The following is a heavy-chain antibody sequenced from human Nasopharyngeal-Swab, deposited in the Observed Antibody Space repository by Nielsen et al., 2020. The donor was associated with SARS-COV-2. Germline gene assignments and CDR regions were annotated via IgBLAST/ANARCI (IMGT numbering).Heavy chain of an antibody. V-gene: IGHV1-2*06. J-gene: IGHJ5*02. Sequence: ASVKVSCKASGYTFTRNFMHWVRQAPGQGLEWMGRINPNSGGTKFAQKFQGRVTMTRDTSTSTVYMELSSLRTEDTAVYYCARDGCRTITCQGGGNWFGPWGQGTLVTVSS. D-gene: IGHD1-14*01. CDR3: ARDGCRTITCQGGGNWFGP. CDR2: INPNSGGT. CDR1: GYTFTRNF.